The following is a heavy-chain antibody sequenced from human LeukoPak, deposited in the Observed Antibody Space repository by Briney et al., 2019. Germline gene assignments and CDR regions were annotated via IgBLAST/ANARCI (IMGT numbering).Heavy chain of an antibody. V-gene: IGHV3-23*01. Sequence: PGGSLRLSCAASGFTFSSYAMSWVRQAPGEGLEWVSAITDSGGSTYYSDSVKGRFTISRDNSKNTLYLQMNTLRAEDTAIYYCAEGSSGSRPYYFDYWGQGTLVTVSS. D-gene: IGHD3-22*01. J-gene: IGHJ4*02. CDR3: AEGSSGSRPYYFDY. CDR1: GFTFSSYA. CDR2: ITDSGGST.